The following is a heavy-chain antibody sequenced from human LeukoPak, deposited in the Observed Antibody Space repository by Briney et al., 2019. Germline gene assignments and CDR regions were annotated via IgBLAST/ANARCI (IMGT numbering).Heavy chain of an antibody. D-gene: IGHD1-1*01. CDR2: IYTSGST. CDR3: ARRADDGNWFDP. CDR1: GGSLSSYY. Sequence: PSETLSLTCTVSGGSLSSYYWSWIRQPAGKGLEWIGRIYTSGSTKYNPSLKSRVTMSVDTSNNQFSLKLSSVTAADTAVYYCARRADDGNWFDPWGQGTLVTVSS. J-gene: IGHJ5*02. V-gene: IGHV4-4*07.